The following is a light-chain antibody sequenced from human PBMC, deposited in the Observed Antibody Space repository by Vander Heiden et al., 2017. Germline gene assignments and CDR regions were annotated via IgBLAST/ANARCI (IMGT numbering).Light chain of an antibody. J-gene: IGLJ2*01. Sequence: QTVVTQEPSLTVSPGGTVTRTCDSSTGAVPSGYYPNWFQQKPGQPPSALIYSTSNKHSWTPARFSGSLLGDKAALTLSGVQPEDEAEYYCLLYYAGAQVFGGGTKLTVL. V-gene: IGLV7-43*01. CDR3: LLYYAGAQV. CDR2: STS. CDR1: TGAVPSGYY.